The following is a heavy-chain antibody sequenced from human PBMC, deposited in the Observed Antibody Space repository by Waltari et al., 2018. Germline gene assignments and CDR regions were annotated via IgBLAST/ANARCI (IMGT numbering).Heavy chain of an antibody. J-gene: IGHJ4*02. V-gene: IGHV3-7*01. D-gene: IGHD6-19*01. Sequence: EVQLVESGGGLVQPGGSLRISCVGSGFHFGNFWITWVRQAPGKGLEWVAGIKQDGNEKYYVDSVKGRFTISRDNARNSLYLQMSSLRDDDTAVYYCASTKAVGAFDYWGQGTLVTVSS. CDR3: ASTKAVGAFDY. CDR1: GFHFGNFW. CDR2: IKQDGNEK.